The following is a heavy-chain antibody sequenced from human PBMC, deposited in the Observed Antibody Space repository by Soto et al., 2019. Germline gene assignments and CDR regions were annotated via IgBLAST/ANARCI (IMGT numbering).Heavy chain of an antibody. V-gene: IGHV3-33*01. CDR2: IWYDGSNK. Sequence: GGSLRLSCAASGFTFSSYGMHWVRQAPCKVLAWVAVIWYDGSNKYYADSVKGRFTISRDNSKNTLYLQMNSLRAEDTAVYYCARANCSGGRCYFDYWGQSPLVHVSS. CDR1: GFTFSSYG. CDR3: ARANCSGGRCYFDY. J-gene: IGHJ4*02. D-gene: IGHD2-15*01.